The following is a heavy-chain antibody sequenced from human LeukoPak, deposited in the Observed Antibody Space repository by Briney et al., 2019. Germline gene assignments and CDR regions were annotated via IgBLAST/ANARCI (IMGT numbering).Heavy chain of an antibody. CDR2: ISAYNGNT. V-gene: IGHV1-18*01. CDR1: GYTFTSYG. J-gene: IGHJ6*02. CDR3: ARDLGTPYYYYGMDV. Sequence: GASVKVSCKASGYTFTSYGISWVRQAPEQGLEWMGWISAYNGNTNYAQKLQGRVTMTTDTSTSTAYMELRSLRSDDTAVYYCARDLGTPYYYYGMDVWGQGTTVTVSS. D-gene: IGHD7-27*01.